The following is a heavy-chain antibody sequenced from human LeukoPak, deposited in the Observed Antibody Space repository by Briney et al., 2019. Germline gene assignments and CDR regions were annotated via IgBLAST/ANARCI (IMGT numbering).Heavy chain of an antibody. Sequence: SVKVSCKASGGTFSSYAISWARQAPGQGLEWMGGIIPIFGTANYAQKFQGRVTITADESTSTAYMELSSLRSEDTAVYYCAREAQALYQLQQGFAYWGQGTLVTVSS. J-gene: IGHJ4*02. CDR3: AREAQALYQLQQGFAY. D-gene: IGHD2-2*01. V-gene: IGHV1-69*13. CDR1: GGTFSSYA. CDR2: IIPIFGTA.